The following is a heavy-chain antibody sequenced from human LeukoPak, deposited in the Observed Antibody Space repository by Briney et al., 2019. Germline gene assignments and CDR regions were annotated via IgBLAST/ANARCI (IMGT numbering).Heavy chain of an antibody. V-gene: IGHV4-34*01. CDR1: GGSFSGYY. CDR2: INHSGST. J-gene: IGHJ4*02. Sequence: SETLSLTCAVYGGSFSGYYWSWIRQPPGKGLEWIGEINHSGSTNYNPSLKSRVTISVDTSKNQLSLKLSSVTAADTAVYYCARAAHVLRYLTRGSANDYWGQGTLVTVSS. CDR3: ARAAHVLRYLTRGSANDY. D-gene: IGHD3-9*01.